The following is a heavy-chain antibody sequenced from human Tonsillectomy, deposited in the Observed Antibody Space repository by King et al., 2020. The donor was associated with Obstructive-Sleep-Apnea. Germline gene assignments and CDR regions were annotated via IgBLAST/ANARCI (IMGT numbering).Heavy chain of an antibody. D-gene: IGHD6-19*01. CDR2: ISVSGSSS. CDR1: GFTFSSYA. Sequence: VQLVESGGGLVQPGGSLRLSCAASGFTFSSYAMSWVRQAPGKGLEWASTISVSGSSSYFADSVKGRFTISRDNSKDTLFLQMNSLRAEDTAVYYCANPGSGQDYWGQGTLVTVSS. V-gene: IGHV3-23*04. CDR3: ANPGSGQDY. J-gene: IGHJ4*02.